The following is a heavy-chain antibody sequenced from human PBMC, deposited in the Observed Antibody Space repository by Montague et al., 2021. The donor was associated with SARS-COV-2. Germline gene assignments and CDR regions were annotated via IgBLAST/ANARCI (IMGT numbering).Heavy chain of an antibody. J-gene: IGHJ6*02. CDR2: IWTSGTT. V-gene: IGHV4-61*02. CDR3: ARSVFSESRRKGLWGVASGGSFSMDV. D-gene: IGHD3-10*01. CDR1: DGSINTDTYF. Sequence: TLSLTCTVSDGSINTDTYFWSWIRQPAGKGLEWIGRIWTSGTTKYNPTLKSRVTMSMDTSKKQFSLNVTSVTAADTAVYYCARSVFSESRRKGLWGVASGGSFSMDVWGQGTTVTVSS.